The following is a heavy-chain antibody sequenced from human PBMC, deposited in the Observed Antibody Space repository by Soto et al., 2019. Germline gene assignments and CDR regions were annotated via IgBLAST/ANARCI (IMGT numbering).Heavy chain of an antibody. D-gene: IGHD3-16*02. CDR1: GFTFSSYD. CDR2: IGTAGDT. J-gene: IGHJ4*02. Sequence: GGSLRLSCAASGFTFSSYDMHWVRQATGKGLEWVSAIGTAGDTYYPGSVKGRFTISRENAKNSLYLQMNSLRAGDTAVYYCARGIQLRLGELSISYYFDYWGQGTLVTVSS. CDR3: ARGIQLRLGELSISYYFDY. V-gene: IGHV3-13*01.